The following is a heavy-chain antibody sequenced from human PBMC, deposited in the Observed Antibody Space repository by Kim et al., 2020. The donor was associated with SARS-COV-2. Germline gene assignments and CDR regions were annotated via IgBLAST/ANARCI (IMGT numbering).Heavy chain of an antibody. D-gene: IGHD3-10*01. Sequence: GGSLRLSCAASGFTFSSYGMHWVRQAPGKGLEWVAVISYDGSNKYYADSVKGRFTISRDNSKNTLYLQMNSLRAEDTAVYYGAKAYYGSGRGGYYFDYWGQGTLVTVSS. CDR3: AKAYYGSGRGGYYFDY. CDR1: GFTFSSYG. J-gene: IGHJ4*02. CDR2: ISYDGSNK. V-gene: IGHV3-30*18.